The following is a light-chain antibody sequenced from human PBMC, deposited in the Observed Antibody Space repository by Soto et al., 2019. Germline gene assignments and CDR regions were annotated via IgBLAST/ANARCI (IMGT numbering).Light chain of an antibody. V-gene: IGKV3-15*01. CDR3: QQYNNWPLT. CDR1: QSVSSSN. CDR2: GAS. J-gene: IGKJ5*01. Sequence: EIVLTQSPATLSLSPGEPSTLSCSASQSVSSSNLAWYQQKPGQAPRLLIYGASSRATGIPVRFSGSGSGTEFTLTISSLQSEDFAVYYCQQYNNWPLTFGQGTRLEIK.